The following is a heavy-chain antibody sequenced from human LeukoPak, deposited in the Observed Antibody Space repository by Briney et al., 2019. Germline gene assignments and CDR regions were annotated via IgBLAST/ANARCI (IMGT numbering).Heavy chain of an antibody. CDR3: ATTPYETYYYDSSGYRTHDY. CDR1: GFTFSSYA. J-gene: IGHJ4*02. CDR2: ISSISSYI. Sequence: GGSLRLSCAASGFTFSSYAMNRVRQAPGKGLEWDSSISSISSYIYYAHSVKGRFTISRDNAKNSLYLQMNSLRAEDTAVYYCATTPYETYYYDSSGYRTHDYWGQGTLVTVSS. D-gene: IGHD3-22*01. V-gene: IGHV3-21*04.